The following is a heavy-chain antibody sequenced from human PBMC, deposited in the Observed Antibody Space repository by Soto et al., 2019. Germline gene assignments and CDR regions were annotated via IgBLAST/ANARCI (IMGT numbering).Heavy chain of an antibody. CDR2: IYWDDDK. CDR1: GFSLSTSGVG. J-gene: IGHJ6*02. CDR3: AHSRLWFGELSSHYYYYGMDV. Sequence: QITLKESGPTLVKPTQTLTLTCTFSGFSLSTSGVGVGWILQPPGKALEWLALIYWDDDKRYSPTLKSRLTITKDTSKKQVVLTMTTMDPVDTATYYCAHSRLWFGELSSHYYYYGMDVWGQGTTVTVSS. D-gene: IGHD3-10*01. V-gene: IGHV2-5*02.